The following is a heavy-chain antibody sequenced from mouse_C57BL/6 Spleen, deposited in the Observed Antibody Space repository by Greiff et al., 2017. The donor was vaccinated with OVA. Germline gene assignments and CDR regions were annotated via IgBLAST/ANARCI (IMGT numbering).Heavy chain of an antibody. D-gene: IGHD2-3*01. CDR1: GFTFSSYG. Sequence: EVQVVESGGDLVKPGGSLKLSCAASGFTFSSYGMSLVRQTPDKRLEWVATISSGGSYTYYPDSVKWRFTISRDNAKNTLYLQMSSLKSEDTAMYYCARQGYDRYFDVWGTGTTVTVSS. V-gene: IGHV5-6*01. CDR2: ISSGGSYT. CDR3: ARQGYDRYFDV. J-gene: IGHJ1*03.